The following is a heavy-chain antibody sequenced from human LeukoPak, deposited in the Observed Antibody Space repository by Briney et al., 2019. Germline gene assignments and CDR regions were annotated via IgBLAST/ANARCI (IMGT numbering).Heavy chain of an antibody. CDR3: SRYGDSSGYSPYAFDI. J-gene: IGHJ3*02. CDR2: IYYGGRT. Sequence: SETLSLTCTVSGGSISSYYWSWIRQSPGKGLERIGYIYYGGRTNYNPSRKSRVTISVDTSTNQFSLKLSSVTAADTAVYYCSRYGDSSGYSPYAFDIWGQGTMVTVSS. CDR1: GGSISSYY. V-gene: IGHV4-59*01. D-gene: IGHD3-22*01.